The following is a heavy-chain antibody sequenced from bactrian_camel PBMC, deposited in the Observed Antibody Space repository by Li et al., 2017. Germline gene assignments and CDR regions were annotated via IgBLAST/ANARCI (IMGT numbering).Heavy chain of an antibody. CDR3: AADPHGLGTCPDLPTALSGY. D-gene: IGHD5*01. Sequence: HVQLVESGGGLVQPGGSLRLSCATSGFTFGDYAMNWVRQAPGKGLECVATLYSDGSLTYYAQSVKGRFTISGDSAKNTVYLQMNSVKSEDTAVYYCAADPHGLGTCPDLPTALSGYWGQGTQVTVS. V-gene: IGHV3S7*01. J-gene: IGHJ4*01. CDR1: GFTFGDYA. CDR2: LYSDGSLT.